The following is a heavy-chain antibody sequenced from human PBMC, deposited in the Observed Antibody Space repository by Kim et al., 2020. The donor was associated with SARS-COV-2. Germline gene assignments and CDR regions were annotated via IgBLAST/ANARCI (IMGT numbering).Heavy chain of an antibody. V-gene: IGHV1-69*13. D-gene: IGHD2-15*01. CDR3: ARGLYCSGGSCYLGYYYGMDV. J-gene: IGHJ6*02. Sequence: SVKVSCKASGGTFSSYAISWVRQALGQGLEWMGGIIPIFGTANYAQKFQGRVTITADESTSTAYMELSSLRSEDTAVYYCARGLYCSGGSCYLGYYYGMDVWGQGTTVTVSS. CDR2: IIPIFGTA. CDR1: GGTFSSYA.